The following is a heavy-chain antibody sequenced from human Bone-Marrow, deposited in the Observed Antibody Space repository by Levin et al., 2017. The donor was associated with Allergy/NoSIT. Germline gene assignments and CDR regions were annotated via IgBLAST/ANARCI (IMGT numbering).Heavy chain of an antibody. V-gene: IGHV3-30*18. J-gene: IGHJ4*02. CDR2: ISYDGSNK. CDR3: AKDRPGEGYPYYFDY. D-gene: IGHD3-10*01. Sequence: GGSLRLSCAASGFTFSSYGMHWVRQAPGKGLEWVAVISYDGSNKYYADSVKGRFTISRDNSKNTLYLQMNSLRAEDTAVYYCAKDRPGEGYPYYFDYWGQGTLVTVSS. CDR1: GFTFSSYG.